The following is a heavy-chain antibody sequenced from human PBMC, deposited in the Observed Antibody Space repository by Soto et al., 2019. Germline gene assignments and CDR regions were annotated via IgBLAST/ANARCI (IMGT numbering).Heavy chain of an antibody. CDR2: IYYTGTT. D-gene: IGHD3-3*01. Sequence: QVQLQESGPGLVKPSETLSLTCTVSGGSVSSGRYQWSWIRQSPGKGLEWIGYIYYTGTTNYSPSLKSRVTISVDTSKNQFSLTLTSVTAADTALYFCARLQFSDFWSGSVPMDVWGQGTSVTVSS. CDR3: ARLQFSDFWSGSVPMDV. CDR1: GGSVSSGRYQ. V-gene: IGHV4-61*01. J-gene: IGHJ6*02.